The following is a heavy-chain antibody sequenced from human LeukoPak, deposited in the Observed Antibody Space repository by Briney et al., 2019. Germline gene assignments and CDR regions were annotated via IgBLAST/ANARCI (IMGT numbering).Heavy chain of an antibody. J-gene: IGHJ4*02. Sequence: RGCLRLSCAASGFTFSSYSMNWVRQAPGKGLEWVSSISSSSRYIYYADSVKGRFTISRDNAKNSLYLQMNSLRAEDTAVYYCASQLWFGESYFDYWGQGTLVTVSS. V-gene: IGHV3-21*01. D-gene: IGHD3-10*01. CDR2: ISSSSRYI. CDR1: GFTFSSYS. CDR3: ASQLWFGESYFDY.